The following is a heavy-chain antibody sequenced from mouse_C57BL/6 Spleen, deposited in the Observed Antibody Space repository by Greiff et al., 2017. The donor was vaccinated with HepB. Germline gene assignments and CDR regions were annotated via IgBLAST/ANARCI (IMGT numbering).Heavy chain of an antibody. D-gene: IGHD3-2*02. J-gene: IGHJ3*01. CDR1: GYTFTRYW. Sequence: LQQPGAELVKPGASVKLSCQSSGYTFTRYWMQWVKQRPGQGLEWIGEIDSSDSYTNYNQKFKGKATLTVDTSSSTAYMQLSSLTSEDSAVYYCARSATAQGTAYWGQGTLVTVSA. V-gene: IGHV1-50*01. CDR2: IDSSDSYT. CDR3: ARSATAQGTAY.